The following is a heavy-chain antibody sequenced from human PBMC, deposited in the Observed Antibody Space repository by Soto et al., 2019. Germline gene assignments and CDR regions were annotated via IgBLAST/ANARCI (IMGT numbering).Heavy chain of an antibody. V-gene: IGHV1-2*04. CDR3: ARAVPNYYDSSGYYSDAFDI. CDR2: INPNSGGT. Sequence: ASVKVSCKASGYTFTGYYMHWVRQAPGQGLEWMGWINPNSGGTNYAQKLQGWVTMTRDTSISTAYMELSRLRSDDTAVYYCARAVPNYYDSSGYYSDAFDIWGQGTMVTVSS. D-gene: IGHD3-22*01. J-gene: IGHJ3*02. CDR1: GYTFTGYY.